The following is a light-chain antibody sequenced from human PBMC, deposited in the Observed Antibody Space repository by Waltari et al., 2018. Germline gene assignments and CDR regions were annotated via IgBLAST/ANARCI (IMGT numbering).Light chain of an antibody. CDR3: GTWDSSLSAGV. CDR1: SSNIGNNY. Sequence: QSVLTQPPSVSAAPGQKVTIPCSGSSSNIGNNYVSWYQVLPGTAPKLLIYDDNKRPSGIPGRFSGSKSGTSATLDITGLQTGDETEYYCGTWDSSLSAGVFGGGTRLTVL. J-gene: IGLJ3*02. V-gene: IGLV1-51*01. CDR2: DDN.